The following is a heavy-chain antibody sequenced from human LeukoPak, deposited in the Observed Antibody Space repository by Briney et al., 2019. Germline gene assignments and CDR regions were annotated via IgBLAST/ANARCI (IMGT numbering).Heavy chain of an antibody. CDR1: GFTFSSYW. Sequence: GGSLRLSCAASGFTFSSYWMNWVRQAPGKGLVWVTRVASDGSSTTYADSVKGRFSISRDNAKNTLYLQMNSLRVEDTAVYYCARGRPHGNDYWGQGTLVTVSS. J-gene: IGHJ4*02. D-gene: IGHD4-23*01. CDR2: VASDGSST. V-gene: IGHV3-74*01. CDR3: ARGRPHGNDY.